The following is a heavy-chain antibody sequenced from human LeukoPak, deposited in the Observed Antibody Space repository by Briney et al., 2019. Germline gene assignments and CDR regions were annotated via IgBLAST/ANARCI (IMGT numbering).Heavy chain of an antibody. CDR1: GGSFRGYY. CDR3: ARGRGYVLRFLEWLF. CDR2: INHSGST. D-gene: IGHD3-3*01. V-gene: IGHV4-34*01. J-gene: IGHJ4*02. Sequence: SETLSLTCAVYGGSFRGYYWSWICQPPGKRLEWIGEINHSGSTNYNPSLKSRVTISVDTSKNQFSLKLSSVTAADTAVYYCARGRGYVLRFLEWLFWGQGTLVTVSS.